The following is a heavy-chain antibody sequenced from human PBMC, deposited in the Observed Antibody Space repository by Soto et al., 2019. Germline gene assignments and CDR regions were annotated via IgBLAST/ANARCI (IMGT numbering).Heavy chain of an antibody. J-gene: IGHJ6*02. CDR2: ISYDGSNK. V-gene: IGHV3-30-3*01. Sequence: GGSLRLSCAASGFTFSSYAMHWVRQAPGKGLEWVAVISYDGSNKYYADSVKGRFTISRDNSKNTLYLQMNSLRAEDTAVYYCARVSEVAAASKPDYYYGMDVWGQGTTVTVSS. CDR1: GFTFSSYA. D-gene: IGHD6-13*01. CDR3: ARVSEVAAASKPDYYYGMDV.